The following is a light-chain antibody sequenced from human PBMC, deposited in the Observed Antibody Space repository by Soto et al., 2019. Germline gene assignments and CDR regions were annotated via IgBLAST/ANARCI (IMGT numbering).Light chain of an antibody. J-gene: IGKJ1*01. CDR1: ESVRDNY. V-gene: IGKV3-20*01. CDR3: QQYGSSTWT. CDR2: GAS. Sequence: EIVLTQSPGTLSLSPGERATLSCRASESVRDNYLAWYQQRSGQAPRLVIYGASSRATGIPDRFSGSGSGTDFTLTISRLEPEDFAVYYCQQYGSSTWTFGQGTKVDIK.